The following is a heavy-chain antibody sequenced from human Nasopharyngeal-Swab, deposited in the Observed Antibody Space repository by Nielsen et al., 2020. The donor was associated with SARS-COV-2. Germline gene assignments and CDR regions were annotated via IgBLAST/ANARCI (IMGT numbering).Heavy chain of an antibody. Sequence: LFPTRTFFCGFISCGRYYSRCLCHLPCNGLERIGYIYYSGSTYYNPSLKSRVTISVDTSKNQFSLKLSSVTAADTAVYYCARNPFYYYDSSEQETDAFDIWDQGTMISVSS. J-gene: IGHJ3*02. V-gene: IGHV4-31*03. D-gene: IGHD3-22*01. CDR2: IYYSGST. CDR3: ARNPFYYYDSSEQETDAFDI. CDR1: CGFISCGRYY.